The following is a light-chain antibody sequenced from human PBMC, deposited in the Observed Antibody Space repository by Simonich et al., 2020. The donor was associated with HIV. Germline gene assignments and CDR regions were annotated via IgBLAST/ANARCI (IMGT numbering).Light chain of an antibody. V-gene: IGLV2-14*01. CDR2: DVS. CDR1: SSDVAGYDF. Sequence: QSALTQPRSVSGSPGQSVTISCTGTSSDVAGYDFVSWYQQHPGKAPKLIIYDVSNRPSGVSKRFSGSKSGNTASLTISGLQAEDEADYYCSSYTSSSTVVFGGGTKLTVL. J-gene: IGLJ2*01. CDR3: SSYTSSSTVV.